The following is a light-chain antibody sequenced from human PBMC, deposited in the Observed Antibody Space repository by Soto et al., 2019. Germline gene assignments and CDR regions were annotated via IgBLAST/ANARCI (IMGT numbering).Light chain of an antibody. Sequence: DIQMTQSPSSLSASVGDRVTITCKASQNISSYLNWYQQKPGKAPKLLIYAASSLQRGVPSRFSGSGSGTDFTLTISSLQPEEFAPYYGQRSLSTPRTFGQGTKV. CDR1: QNISSY. CDR3: QRSLSTPRT. J-gene: IGKJ1*01. V-gene: IGKV1-39*01. CDR2: AAS.